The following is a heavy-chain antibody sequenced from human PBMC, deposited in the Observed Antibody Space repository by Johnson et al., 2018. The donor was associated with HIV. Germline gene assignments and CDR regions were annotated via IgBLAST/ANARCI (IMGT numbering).Heavy chain of an antibody. D-gene: IGHD6-19*01. CDR2: IDTDGSST. V-gene: IGHV3-66*02. CDR3: AKDRGGGWYGEYNFDI. J-gene: IGHJ3*02. Sequence: MLLVESGGGLVQPGGSLRLSCAASGFTVSSNYMSWVRQAPGKGLEWVSRIDTDGSSTSYADSVKGRFTISRENSKNTLYLQVNSLRAEDTAVYYCAKDRGGGWYGEYNFDIWGQGTMVTVSS. CDR1: GFTVSSNY.